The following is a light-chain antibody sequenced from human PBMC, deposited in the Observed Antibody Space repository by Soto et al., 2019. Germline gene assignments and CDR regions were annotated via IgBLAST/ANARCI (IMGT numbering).Light chain of an antibody. J-gene: IGKJ1*01. Sequence: EIVMTQSPATLSVSPGERATLSCRASQSVSSNLAWYQQKPGQAPRLLIYGASTRATGIPARFSGSGSGTESTLTISSLQSEDFAVYYCQQYNNWPPVFGQGTKVEIK. CDR2: GAS. CDR1: QSVSSN. V-gene: IGKV3-15*01. CDR3: QQYNNWPPV.